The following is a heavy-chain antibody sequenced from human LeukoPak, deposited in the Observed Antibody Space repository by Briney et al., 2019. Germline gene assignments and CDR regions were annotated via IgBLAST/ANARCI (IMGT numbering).Heavy chain of an antibody. D-gene: IGHD6-13*01. CDR2: IYYSGST. Sequence: SETLSLTCTVSGASISSYYWSWIRQPPGKGLKWIGYIYYSGSTNYNPSLKSRVTISVDTSKNQFSLKLSSVTAADTAVYYCARGIAAAGRGGWFDPWGQGTLVTVSS. V-gene: IGHV4-59*01. CDR1: GASISSYY. CDR3: ARGIAAAGRGGWFDP. J-gene: IGHJ5*02.